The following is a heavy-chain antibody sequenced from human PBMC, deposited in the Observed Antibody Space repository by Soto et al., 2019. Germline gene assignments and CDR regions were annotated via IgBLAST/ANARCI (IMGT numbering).Heavy chain of an antibody. V-gene: IGHV4-59*01. CDR2: NHYSGST. Sequence: SETLSLTCTVSGGSISSYYWTWIRQPPGKGLEWIGNNHYSGSTNYNPSLKSRVTISVDTSKNQFSLKLSFVTAAYTAVYYCARDNYFDYLGQGTLVTVSS. CDR3: ARDNYFDY. CDR1: GGSISSYY. J-gene: IGHJ4*02.